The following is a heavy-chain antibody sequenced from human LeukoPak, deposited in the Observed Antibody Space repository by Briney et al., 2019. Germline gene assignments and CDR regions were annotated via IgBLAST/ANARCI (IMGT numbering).Heavy chain of an antibody. CDR3: ARRHHFGFLDS. D-gene: IGHD3-10*01. V-gene: IGHV3-7*04. J-gene: IGHJ4*02. CDR2: IKQDGSEK. Sequence: PGGSLRLSCAASGVMFPSYWMTWVRQAPGKGLEWVANIKQDGSEKYYVDSMKGRSTISRDNAKNSVYLQMNSLRAEDTAVYYCARRHHFGFLDSWGQGTLVTVSS. CDR1: GVMFPSYW.